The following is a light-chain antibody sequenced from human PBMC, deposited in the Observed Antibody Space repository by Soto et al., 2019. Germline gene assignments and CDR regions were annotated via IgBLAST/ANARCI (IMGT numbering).Light chain of an antibody. V-gene: IGKV3-15*01. J-gene: IGKJ3*01. CDR2: GAS. Sequence: EILLTQSPATLSVSPGERATLSCRASRSVNSNLTWYQQKPGQAPRLLIYGASTRATGIPARFSGSGSGTEFTLTIRSLQSEDFAVYYCQQYNNWPPIFTFGTGIKVDIK. CDR3: QQYNNWPPIFT. CDR1: RSVNSN.